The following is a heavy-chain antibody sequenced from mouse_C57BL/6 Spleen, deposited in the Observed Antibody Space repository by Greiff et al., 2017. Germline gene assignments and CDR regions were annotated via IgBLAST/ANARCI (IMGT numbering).Heavy chain of an antibody. CDR3: AWDYGSSYAMDY. V-gene: IGHV1-82*01. Sequence: VKLMESGPELVKPGASVKISCKASGYAFSSSWMNWVKQRPGKGLEWIGRIYPGDGDTNYNGKFKGKATLTADKSSSTAYMQLSSLTSEDSAVYFCAWDYGSSYAMDYWGQGTSVTVSS. D-gene: IGHD1-1*01. CDR2: IYPGDGDT. J-gene: IGHJ4*01. CDR1: GYAFSSSW.